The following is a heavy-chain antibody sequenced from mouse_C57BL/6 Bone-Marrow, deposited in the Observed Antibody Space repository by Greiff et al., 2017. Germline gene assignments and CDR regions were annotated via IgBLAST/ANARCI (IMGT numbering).Heavy chain of an antibody. Sequence: QVQLKQPGAELVKPGASVKMSCKASGYTFTSYWITWVKQRPGQGLEWIGDIYPGSGSTNYNEKFKSKATLTVDTSSSTAYMQLSSLTSEDSAVXYCARCDITTVVATHWYFDVWGTGTTVTVSS. CDR2: IYPGSGST. J-gene: IGHJ1*03. CDR3: ARCDITTVVATHWYFDV. V-gene: IGHV1-55*01. D-gene: IGHD1-1*01. CDR1: GYTFTSYW.